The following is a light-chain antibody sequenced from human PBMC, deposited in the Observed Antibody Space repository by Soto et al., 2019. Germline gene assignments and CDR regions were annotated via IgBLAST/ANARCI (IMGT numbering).Light chain of an antibody. CDR3: QSADSSGTSQ. J-gene: IGLJ2*01. CDR1: ALPKQY. CDR2: KDS. Sequence: SYELTQPPSVSVSPGQTARITCSGDALPKQYAYWYQQKPGQAPVLVIYKDSERPSGIPERFSGSSSGTTVTLTISGVQAEDEADYYCQSADSSGTSQFGGGTKLTVL. V-gene: IGLV3-25*03.